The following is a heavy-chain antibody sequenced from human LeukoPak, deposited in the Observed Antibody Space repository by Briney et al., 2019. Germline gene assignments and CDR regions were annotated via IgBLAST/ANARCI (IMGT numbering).Heavy chain of an antibody. CDR3: ARDREAYGSGLHYYYYMDV. D-gene: IGHD3-10*01. CDR2: IYYSGNT. CDR1: GGSISSGNYH. V-gene: IGHV4-30-4*08. Sequence: SSQTLSLTCTVSGGSISSGNYHWSWIRQPRGKGLEWIVYIYYSGNTYYNPSLKSRVTISVDTSKNQFSLKLRSLTAADTAVYYCARDREAYGSGLHYYYYMDVWGKGTTVTVSS. J-gene: IGHJ6*03.